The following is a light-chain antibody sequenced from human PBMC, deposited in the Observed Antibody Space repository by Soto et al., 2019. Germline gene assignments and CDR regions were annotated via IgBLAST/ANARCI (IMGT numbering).Light chain of an antibody. Sequence: EIVLTQSPATLSLSPGERATLSCRASQSVSGYLVWYQQKPGQAPRLLIYEASTRATGIPARFSGSGTGTDFTLTMNSLEPEDFAVYFCHQRSYWPWTFGQGTKVEIK. J-gene: IGKJ1*01. V-gene: IGKV3-11*01. CDR3: HQRSYWPWT. CDR2: EAS. CDR1: QSVSGY.